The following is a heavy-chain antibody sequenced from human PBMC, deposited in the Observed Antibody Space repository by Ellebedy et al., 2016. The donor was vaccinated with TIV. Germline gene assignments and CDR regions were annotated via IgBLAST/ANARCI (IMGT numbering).Heavy chain of an antibody. V-gene: IGHV4-31*03. Sequence: SETLSLTCTVSGGSISSSNYYWTWVRQHPGKGLEWIGYIYYSGSTSYNPSLKSRVTISVDTSKKQFSLKLSSVTAADTAVYYCARSPGRNDYTIFNWGQGTLVTVSS. CDR3: ARSPGRNDYTIFN. CDR2: IYYSGST. D-gene: IGHD4-11*01. J-gene: IGHJ4*02. CDR1: GGSISSSNYY.